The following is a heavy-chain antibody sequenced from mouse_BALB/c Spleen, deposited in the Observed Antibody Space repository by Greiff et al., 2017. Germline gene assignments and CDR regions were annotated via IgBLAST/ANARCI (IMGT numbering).Heavy chain of an antibody. CDR3: ARGGSTMITTFAY. V-gene: IGHV1-14*01. Sequence: VQLKESGPELVKPGASVKMSCKASGYTFTSYVMHWVKQKPGQGLEWIGYINPYNDGTKYNEKFKGKATLTSDKSSSTAYMELSSLTSEDSAVYYCARGGSTMITTFAYWGQGTLVTVSA. J-gene: IGHJ3*01. D-gene: IGHD2-4*01. CDR2: INPYNDGT. CDR1: GYTFTSYV.